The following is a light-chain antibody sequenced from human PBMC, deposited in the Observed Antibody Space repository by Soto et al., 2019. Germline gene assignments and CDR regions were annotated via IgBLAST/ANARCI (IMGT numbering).Light chain of an antibody. CDR1: SSDVGGYNY. CDR3: SSYAGSNNFDV. CDR2: EVF. J-gene: IGLJ1*01. V-gene: IGLV2-8*01. Sequence: QSVLTQPPSASGSPGQSVTISCTGTSSDVGGYNYVSGYQQHPGKAPKLMSYEVFTRPSGVTDRFSGSKSGNTASLTVSGLQAEDEADYYCSSYAGSNNFDVFGTGTKLTAL.